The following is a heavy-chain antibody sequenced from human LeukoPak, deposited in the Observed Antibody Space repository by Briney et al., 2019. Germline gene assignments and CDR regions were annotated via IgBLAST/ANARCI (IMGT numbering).Heavy chain of an antibody. CDR1: GYTFTSYG. CDR3: ARANWPYYYYYMDV. D-gene: IGHD1-1*01. V-gene: IGHV1-18*01. CDR2: ISGYNGNT. Sequence: ASVKVSCKASGYTFTSYGISWVRQAPGQGLEWMGWISGYNGNTNYAQKPQGRVTMTTDTSTSTAYMELRSLRSDDTAVYYCARANWPYYYYYMDVWGKGTTVTVSS. J-gene: IGHJ6*03.